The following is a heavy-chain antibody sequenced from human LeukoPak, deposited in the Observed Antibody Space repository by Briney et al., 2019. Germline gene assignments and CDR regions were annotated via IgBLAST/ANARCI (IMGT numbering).Heavy chain of an antibody. J-gene: IGHJ4*02. V-gene: IGHV1-18*04. Sequence: ALVTVSCKASGYTFTSYGISWVRQAPGQGLEWMGWISAYNGNTNYAQKLQGRVTMTTDTSTSTAYMELRILRSDDTAVYYCARVRTGYCSSTSCPRNFDYWGQGTLVTVSS. D-gene: IGHD2-2*01. CDR2: ISAYNGNT. CDR1: GYTFTSYG. CDR3: ARVRTGYCSSTSCPRNFDY.